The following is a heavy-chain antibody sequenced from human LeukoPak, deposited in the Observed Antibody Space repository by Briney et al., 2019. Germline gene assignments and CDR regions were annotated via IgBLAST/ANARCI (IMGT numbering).Heavy chain of an antibody. V-gene: IGHV1-58*02. Sequence: SVKVSCKASGFTFTSSAMQWVRQARGQRLEWIGWIVVGSGNTNYAQQFQERVTITRDMSTSTAYMELSSLRSEDTAVYYCAAGYSSGWLFSYWGQGTLVTVSS. J-gene: IGHJ4*02. D-gene: IGHD6-19*01. CDR1: GFTFTSSA. CDR2: IVVGSGNT. CDR3: AAGYSSGWLFSY.